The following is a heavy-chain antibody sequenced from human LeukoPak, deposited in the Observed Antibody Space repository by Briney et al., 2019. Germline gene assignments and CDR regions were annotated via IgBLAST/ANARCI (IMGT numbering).Heavy chain of an antibody. CDR2: INHSGST. CDR3: ARRGEARRRAHPLDY. Sequence: PSETLSLTCAVYGGSFSGYYWSWIRQPPGKGLEWIGEINHSGSTNYNPSLKSRVTISVDTSKNQFSLKLSSVTAADTAVYYCARRGEARRRAHPLDYWGQGTLVTVSS. CDR1: GGSFSGYY. V-gene: IGHV4-34*01. J-gene: IGHJ4*02. D-gene: IGHD2-21*01.